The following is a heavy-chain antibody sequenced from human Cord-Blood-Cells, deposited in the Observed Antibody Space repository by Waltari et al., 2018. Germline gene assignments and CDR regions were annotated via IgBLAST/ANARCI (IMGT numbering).Heavy chain of an antibody. J-gene: IGHJ4*02. V-gene: IGHV3-30*04. CDR2: ISYDGSNK. Sequence: VQLVESGGGVVQPGRSLRLSCAASGFTFSSYAMHWVRQAPGKGLEWVAVISYDGSNKYYADSVKGRFTISRDNSKNTLYLQMNSLRAEDTAVYYCASPIAVAGTDYWGQGTLVTVSS. D-gene: IGHD6-19*01. CDR3: ASPIAVAGTDY. CDR1: GFTFSSYA.